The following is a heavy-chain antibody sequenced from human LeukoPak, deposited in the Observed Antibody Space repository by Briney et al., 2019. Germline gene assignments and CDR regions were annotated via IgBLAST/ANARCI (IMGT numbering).Heavy chain of an antibody. J-gene: IGHJ4*02. V-gene: IGHV3-7*01. CDR2: MKPDACQI. CDR3: VRDSRTYGYF. CDR1: GLSYSNFW. Sequence: PGGSLRLSCSASGLSYSNFWMAWVHPRPGEGVDGVANMKPDACQISFVHSVQGRFTISRDNAKNSVYLQRDSLRAEDTAEYCLVRDSRTYGYFWGRGTLVTVPS. D-gene: IGHD3-10*01.